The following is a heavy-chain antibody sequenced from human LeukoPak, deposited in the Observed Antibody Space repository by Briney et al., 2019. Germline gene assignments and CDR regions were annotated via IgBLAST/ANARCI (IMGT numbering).Heavy chain of an antibody. V-gene: IGHV1-24*01. J-gene: IGHJ4*02. CDR1: GYTLTELS. CDR3: ATPAPSHYYDLRYYFDY. Sequence: ASVKVSCKVSGYTLTELSMHWVRQAPGKGLEWMGGVDPEDDETFYAQKFQGRVTMTEDTSTNPAYMELSSLRSEDTAVYYCATPAPSHYYDLRYYFDYWGQGTLVTVSS. D-gene: IGHD3-22*01. CDR2: VDPEDDET.